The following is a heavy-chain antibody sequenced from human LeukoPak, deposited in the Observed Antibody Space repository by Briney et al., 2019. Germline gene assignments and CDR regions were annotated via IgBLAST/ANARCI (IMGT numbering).Heavy chain of an antibody. J-gene: IGHJ4*02. CDR2: IIPIFGTA. CDR1: GGTFSSYA. V-gene: IGHV1-69*05. D-gene: IGHD3-22*01. Sequence: SVKVSCKASGGTFSSYAISWVRQAPGQGLEWMGGIIPIFGTANYAQKFQGRVTIATDESTSTACMELSSLRSEDTAVYYCARCYYDSSGYYLPDYWGQGTLVTVSS. CDR3: ARCYYDSSGYYLPDY.